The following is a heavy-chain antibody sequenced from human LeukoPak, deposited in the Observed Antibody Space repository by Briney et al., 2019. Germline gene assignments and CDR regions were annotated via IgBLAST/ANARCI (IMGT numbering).Heavy chain of an antibody. Sequence: PSETLSLTCTVSGGSISSSSYYWSWIRQPPGKGLEWIGEINHSGSTNYNPSLKSRVTISVDTSKNQFSLKLSSVTAADTAVYYCARDKRSRARPRDAFDIWGQGTMVTVSS. CDR2: INHSGST. D-gene: IGHD6-6*01. J-gene: IGHJ3*02. CDR3: ARDKRSRARPRDAFDI. CDR1: GGSISSSSYY. V-gene: IGHV4-39*07.